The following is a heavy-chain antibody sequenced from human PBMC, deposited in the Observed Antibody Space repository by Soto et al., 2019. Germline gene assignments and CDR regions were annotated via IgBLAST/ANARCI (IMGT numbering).Heavy chain of an antibody. Sequence: QVQLVESGGGVVQPGRSLRLSCAASGFTFSSYGMHCVRQAPGKGLEWVAVISYDGSNKYYADSVKGRFTISRDNSKNTLYLQMNSLRAEDTAVYYCAKAVAAAGMVRDAFDIWGQGTMVTVSS. CDR1: GFTFSSYG. CDR2: ISYDGSNK. D-gene: IGHD6-13*01. J-gene: IGHJ3*02. V-gene: IGHV3-30*18. CDR3: AKAVAAAGMVRDAFDI.